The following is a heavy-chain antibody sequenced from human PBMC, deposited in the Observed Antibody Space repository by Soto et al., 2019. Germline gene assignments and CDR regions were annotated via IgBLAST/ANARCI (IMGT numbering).Heavy chain of an antibody. V-gene: IGHV2-5*02. Sequence: QITLKESGPTLVKPTQTLTLTCTFSGFSLTTRGVGVGWIRQPPGKALEGLALIYWDDDKRYSPSLQSRLSITKDTSKNPEVLTMTNVDPVDTATYYCAHIPNYYQYDWFDPWGQGTLVSVSS. CDR1: GFSLTTRGVG. CDR3: AHIPNYYQYDWFDP. CDR2: IYWDDDK. D-gene: IGHD3-16*01. J-gene: IGHJ5*02.